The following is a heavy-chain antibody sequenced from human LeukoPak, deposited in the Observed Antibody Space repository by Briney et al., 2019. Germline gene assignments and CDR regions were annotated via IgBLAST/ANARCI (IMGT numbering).Heavy chain of an antibody. CDR3: AKDQRDLSSGYDY. J-gene: IGHJ4*02. V-gene: IGHV3-7*01. Sequence: AGGSLRLSCAASGLTFSSYWMSWVRQAPGKGLEWVANVKQDGSEKYYADSVKGRFTISRDNAKNSLYLQMNSLRAEDTAVYYCAKDQRDLSSGYDYWGQGTLVTVSS. CDR1: GLTFSSYW. CDR2: VKQDGSEK. D-gene: IGHD3-22*01.